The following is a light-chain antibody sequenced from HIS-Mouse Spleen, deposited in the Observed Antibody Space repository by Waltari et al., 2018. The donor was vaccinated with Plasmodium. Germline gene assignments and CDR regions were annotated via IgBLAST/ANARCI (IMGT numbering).Light chain of an antibody. J-gene: IGLJ3*02. CDR1: ALPKKY. Sequence: SYELTQPPSVSVSPGQTARITCSGDALPKKYAYWYQQKSGQAPVLVIYEDSKRPSGIPERVSGASSGTMDTLTISGDQVEDEADYYCYSTDSSGNHRVFGGGTKLTVL. V-gene: IGLV3-10*01. CDR3: YSTDSSGNHRV. CDR2: EDS.